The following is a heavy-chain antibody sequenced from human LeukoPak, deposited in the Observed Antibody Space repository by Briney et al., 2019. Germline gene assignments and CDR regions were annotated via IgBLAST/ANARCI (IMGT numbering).Heavy chain of an antibody. CDR3: ARDGEYGTGSYYRGCFDY. J-gene: IGHJ4*02. CDR1: GYSFTAFY. V-gene: IGHV1-2*02. Sequence: ASVKVSCKASGYSFTAFYIHWVRQAPGQGLEWMGWIYPRSGDTNYAYKFQGRVTMTRDTSISTAYMDLGSLGSDDTAVYYCARDGEYGTGSYYRGCFDYWGQGILVTVSS. D-gene: IGHD3-10*01. CDR2: IYPRSGDT.